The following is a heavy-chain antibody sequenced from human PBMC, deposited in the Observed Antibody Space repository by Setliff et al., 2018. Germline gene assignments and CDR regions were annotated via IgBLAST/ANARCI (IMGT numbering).Heavy chain of an antibody. D-gene: IGHD3-3*01. CDR1: GYTFTGYY. CDR2: INPNSGGT. Sequence: ASVKVSCQASGYTFTGYYMHWVRQAPGQGLEWMGWINPNSGGTNYAQKFQGWVTMTRDTSISTAYMELSRLRSDDTAVYYCAISTIFGVVSPTPDAFDIWGQGTMVTVSS. V-gene: IGHV1-2*04. J-gene: IGHJ3*02. CDR3: AISTIFGVVSPTPDAFDI.